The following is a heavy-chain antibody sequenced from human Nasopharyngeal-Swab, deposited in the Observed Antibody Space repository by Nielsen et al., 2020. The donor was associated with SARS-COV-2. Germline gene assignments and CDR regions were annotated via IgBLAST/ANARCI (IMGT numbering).Heavy chain of an antibody. Sequence: ASVKVSCEVSGYTLTELSMHWVRQAPGKGLEWMGGFDPEDGETIYAQKFQGRVTMTEDTSTDTAYMELSSLRSEDTAVYYCATAARYCSSTSCYTFSYWGQGTLVTVSS. CDR3: ATAARYCSSTSCYTFSY. CDR1: GYTLTELS. CDR2: FDPEDGET. J-gene: IGHJ4*02. D-gene: IGHD2-2*02. V-gene: IGHV1-24*01.